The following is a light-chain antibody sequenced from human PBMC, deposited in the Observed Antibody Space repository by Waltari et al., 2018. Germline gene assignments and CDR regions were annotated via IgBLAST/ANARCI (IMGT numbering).Light chain of an antibody. CDR1: STDIGSFGL. V-gene: IGLV2-23*02. Sequence: QSALTQPASVSGSPGQSITISCTGTSTDIGSFGLVSWYQKHPGRAPTLIFFDVTRRPSEPSDRFFDAKSGNTASLTISGLLAEDEADYYCSSYTSDTTHVVFGGGTKLTVL. CDR3: SSYTSDTTHVV. J-gene: IGLJ2*01. CDR2: DVT.